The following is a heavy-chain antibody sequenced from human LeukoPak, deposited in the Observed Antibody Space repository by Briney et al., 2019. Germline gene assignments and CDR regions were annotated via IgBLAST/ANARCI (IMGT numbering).Heavy chain of an antibody. CDR1: GYSISSGYY. V-gene: IGHV4-38-2*02. CDR2: IYHSGST. D-gene: IGHD3-16*01. Sequence: ASETLSLTCTVSGYSISSGYYWGWIRQPPGKGLEWIGSIYHSGSTYYNPSLKSRVTISVDTSKNQFSLKLSSVTAADTAVYYCARRWGESYVDYWGQGTLVTVSS. J-gene: IGHJ4*02. CDR3: ARRWGESYVDY.